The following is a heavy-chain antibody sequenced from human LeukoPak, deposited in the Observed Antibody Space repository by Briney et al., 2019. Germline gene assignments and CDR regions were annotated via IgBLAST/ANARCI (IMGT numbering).Heavy chain of an antibody. CDR1: GYTLTELS. J-gene: IGHJ5*02. V-gene: IGHV1-46*01. D-gene: IGHD5-24*01. CDR3: ARDNSVRDEAWWFNP. CDR2: ISPSGGST. Sequence: GASVKVSCKVSGYTLTELSMHWVRQAPGQGPEWMGVISPSGGSTTYAQKFQGRVTLTRDMSTSTDYLELSSLRSEDTAVYYCARDNSVRDEAWWFNPWGQGTLVIVSS.